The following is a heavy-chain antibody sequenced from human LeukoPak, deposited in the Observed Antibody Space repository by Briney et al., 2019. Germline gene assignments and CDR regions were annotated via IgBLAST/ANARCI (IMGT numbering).Heavy chain of an antibody. CDR2: IYYSGST. V-gene: IGHV4-59*01. CDR1: GGSISSYY. J-gene: IGHJ4*02. CDR3: ASDYYGSGSYRY. D-gene: IGHD3-10*01. Sequence: SETLSLTCTVSGGSISSYYWSWIRQPPGKGLEWIGYIYYSGSTNYNPSLKSRVTISVDTSKNQFSLKLSSVTAADTAVYYCASDYYGSGSYRYWGQGTLVTVSS.